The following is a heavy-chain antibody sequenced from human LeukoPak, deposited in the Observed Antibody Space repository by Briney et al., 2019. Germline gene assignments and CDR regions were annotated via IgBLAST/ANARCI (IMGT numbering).Heavy chain of an antibody. CDR1: GGSISSYY. Sequence: SETLSLTCTVSGGSISSYYWSWIRPPAGKGLEWIGRIYTSGSTNYNPSLKSRVTMSVDTSKNQFSLKLSSVTAADTAVYYCARVSRGCSSTSCSNWFDPWGQGTQVTVSS. V-gene: IGHV4-4*07. J-gene: IGHJ5*02. D-gene: IGHD2-2*01. CDR3: ARVSRGCSSTSCSNWFDP. CDR2: IYTSGST.